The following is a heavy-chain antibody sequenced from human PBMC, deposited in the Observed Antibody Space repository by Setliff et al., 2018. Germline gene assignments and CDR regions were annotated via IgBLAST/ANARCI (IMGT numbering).Heavy chain of an antibody. D-gene: IGHD1-26*01. CDR2: INPNSGGT. Sequence: GASVKVSCKASGYTFTGYYMHWVRQAPGQGLEWMGWINPNSGGTNYAQKCQGWVTMTRDTSISTAYMELSRLRSDDTAVYYCARALGATITHFDYRGQGTLVTVAS. V-gene: IGHV1-2*04. J-gene: IGHJ4*02. CDR3: ARALGATITHFDY. CDR1: GYTFTGYY.